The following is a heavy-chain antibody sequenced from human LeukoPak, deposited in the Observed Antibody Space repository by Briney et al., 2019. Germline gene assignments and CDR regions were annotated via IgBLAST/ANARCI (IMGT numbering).Heavy chain of an antibody. Sequence: ASVKVSCKASGYTFTGYYMHWVRQAPGQGLEWMGWINPNSGGINYAQKFQGRVTMTRDTSISTAYMELSRLRSDDTAVYYCARDQAGARDNWFDPWGQGTLVTVSS. CDR3: ARDQAGARDNWFDP. D-gene: IGHD1-26*01. J-gene: IGHJ5*02. CDR2: INPNSGGI. V-gene: IGHV1-2*02. CDR1: GYTFTGYY.